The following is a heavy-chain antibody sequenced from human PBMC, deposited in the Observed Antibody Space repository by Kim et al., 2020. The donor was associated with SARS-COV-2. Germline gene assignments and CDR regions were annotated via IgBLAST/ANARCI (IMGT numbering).Heavy chain of an antibody. D-gene: IGHD5-12*01. J-gene: IGHJ4*02. V-gene: IGHV1-46*01. Sequence: YAQKFQGRVTMTRDTSTSTVYMELSSLRSEDTAVYYCARDDIDGDFFDYWGQGTLVTVSS. CDR3: ARDDIDGDFFDY.